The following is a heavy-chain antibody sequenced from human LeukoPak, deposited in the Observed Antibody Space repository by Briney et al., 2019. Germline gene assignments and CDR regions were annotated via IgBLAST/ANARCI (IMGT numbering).Heavy chain of an antibody. CDR3: ASTRGKTYEFDY. D-gene: IGHD5-18*01. CDR1: SASINNYY. J-gene: IGHJ4*02. Sequence: SETLSLTCTVSSASINNYYWHWIRQPPGKGLEWIGYIYYSGGTNYNPSLESRVTISVDMSKNQFSLRLSSVTTADTAIYFCASTRGKTYEFDYWGRGTLVTVSS. CDR2: IYYSGGT. V-gene: IGHV4-59*01.